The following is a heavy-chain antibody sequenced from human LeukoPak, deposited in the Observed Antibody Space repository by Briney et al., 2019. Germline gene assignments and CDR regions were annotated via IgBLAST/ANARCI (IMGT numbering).Heavy chain of an antibody. CDR2: ISGDAGST. D-gene: IGHD3-16*01. CDR3: AKDSILGWVGGLGEGHFDP. Sequence: GGSLSLSCAASGFTFTNCAMTWVRQAPGPGLEWVAAISGDAGSTYYAASVEGRFTISRDNPWNTLYLQMNSLRAEDTAVYYCAKDSILGWVGGLGEGHFDPWGQGTLVTVSS. V-gene: IGHV3-23*01. J-gene: IGHJ5*02. CDR1: GFTFTNCA.